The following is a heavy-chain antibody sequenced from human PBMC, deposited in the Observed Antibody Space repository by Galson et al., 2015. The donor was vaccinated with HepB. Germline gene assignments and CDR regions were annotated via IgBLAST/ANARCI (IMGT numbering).Heavy chain of an antibody. J-gene: IGHJ4*02. CDR2: ISAYNGNT. CDR3: ARRRTYYYDSSPPGRARSWGGIWDY. D-gene: IGHD3-22*01. CDR1: GYTFTSYG. Sequence: SCKASGYTFTSYGISWVRQAPGQGLEWMGWISAYNGNTNYAQKLQGRVTMTTDTSTSTAYMELRSLRSDDTAVYYCARRRTYYYDSSPPGRARSWGGIWDYWGQGTLVTVSS. V-gene: IGHV1-18*04.